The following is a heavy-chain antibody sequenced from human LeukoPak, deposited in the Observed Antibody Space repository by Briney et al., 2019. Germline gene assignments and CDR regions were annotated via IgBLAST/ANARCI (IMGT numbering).Heavy chain of an antibody. CDR1: GYTFTNYG. D-gene: IGHD4-11*01. CDR3: SREITTGNFDY. Sequence: ASVKVSCKASGYTFTNYGINWVRQAPGQGLEWTGWINPNNGNTNYAQKFQGRVTMTTDTSTRTAYMELRRLRPDDTAVYFCSREITTGNFDYWGQGTLVTVSS. V-gene: IGHV1-18*01. J-gene: IGHJ4*02. CDR2: INPNNGNT.